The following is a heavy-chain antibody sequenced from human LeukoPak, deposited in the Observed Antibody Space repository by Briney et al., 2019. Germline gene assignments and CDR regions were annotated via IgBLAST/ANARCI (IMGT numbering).Heavy chain of an antibody. CDR2: IEVGGAIT. Sequence: PGGSLRLSCAASGFTFSSYAMTWVRRAPGKGLEWVSTIEVGGAITHYAASVKGRFTISRDNSKNTLYLQLNSLRVEDTAVYYCAKNRGAGSHYYYHMNVWGKGTTVTVSS. V-gene: IGHV3-23*05. CDR3: AKNRGAGSHYYYHMNV. D-gene: IGHD1-26*01. J-gene: IGHJ6*03. CDR1: GFTFSSYA.